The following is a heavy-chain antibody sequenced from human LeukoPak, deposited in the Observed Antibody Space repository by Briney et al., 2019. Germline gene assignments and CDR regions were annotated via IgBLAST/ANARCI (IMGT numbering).Heavy chain of an antibody. CDR2: INYSGTT. J-gene: IGHJ4*02. D-gene: IGHD2-2*01. CDR3: ARVDIVIVPSANFDC. V-gene: IGHV4-39*01. CDR1: GGSISSSGYY. Sequence: SETLSLTCIVSGGSISSSGYYWGWIRQPPGKGLEWIGSINYSGTTYYNPSLRSRVTISVDTSKNQFSLKLSSVTAADTAVYHCARVDIVIVPSANFDCWGQGTLVTVSS.